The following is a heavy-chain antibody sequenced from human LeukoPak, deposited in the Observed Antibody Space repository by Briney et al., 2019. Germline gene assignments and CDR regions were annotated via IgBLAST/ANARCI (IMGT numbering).Heavy chain of an antibody. CDR3: ARSAFYDSRNYYYDH. J-gene: IGHJ5*02. CDR1: GFTFSSYW. CDR2: ITPDGRTT. V-gene: IGHV3-74*01. Sequence: GGSLRLSCAASGFTFSSYWMHWVRQTPEKGLVWVSRITPDGRTTNYADSVKGRFTISRDNAKKTLDLQMNSLKVEDTAVYFCARSAFYDSRNYYYDHWGQGTLVAVSS. D-gene: IGHD3-22*01.